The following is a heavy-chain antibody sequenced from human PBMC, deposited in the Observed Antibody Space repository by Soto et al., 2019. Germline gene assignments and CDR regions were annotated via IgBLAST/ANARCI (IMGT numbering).Heavy chain of an antibody. CDR2: ILDDGNNK. D-gene: IGHD3-10*01. CDR1: GFTFSNYI. J-gene: IGHJ4*02. CDR3: ARDDEGGSYCDLGY. Sequence: PGGSLRVSCAASGFTFSNYIMHWVRQAPGKGLEWVAVILDDGNNKYYADSVKGRFTISRDNSKNTLYLQMNSLRTEDTAVYYCARDDEGGSYCDLGYWGQGTLVTVSS. V-gene: IGHV3-30-3*01.